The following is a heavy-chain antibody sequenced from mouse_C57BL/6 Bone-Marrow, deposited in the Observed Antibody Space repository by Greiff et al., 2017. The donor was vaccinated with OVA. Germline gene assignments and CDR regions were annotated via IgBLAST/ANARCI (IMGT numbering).Heavy chain of an antibody. D-gene: IGHD2-1*01. CDR1: GFNIKDDY. J-gene: IGHJ3*02. Sequence: EVQLQQSGAELVRPGASVKLSCTASGFNIKDDYMHWVKQRPEQGLEWIGWIDPETGDTEYASKFQGKATITADTSSNTAYLQLSSLTSEDIAVYYCTTGGNYEGWGQGTLVTVSA. CDR2: IDPETGDT. V-gene: IGHV14-4*01. CDR3: TTGGNYEG.